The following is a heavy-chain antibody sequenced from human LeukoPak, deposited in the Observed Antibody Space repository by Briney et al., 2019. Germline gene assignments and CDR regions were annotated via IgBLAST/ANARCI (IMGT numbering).Heavy chain of an antibody. Sequence: SETLSLTCAVYGGSFSAYYWSWIRQPPGKGLEWIGEIHPSGSTDYNPSLKSRVTMSLDTSKNQFSLKLSSMTAADTAVYYCARGEGPAKIQYWGQGTLVTVSS. J-gene: IGHJ1*01. D-gene: IGHD2-2*01. CDR1: GGSFSAYY. CDR3: ARGEGPAKIQY. CDR2: IHPSGST. V-gene: IGHV4-34*01.